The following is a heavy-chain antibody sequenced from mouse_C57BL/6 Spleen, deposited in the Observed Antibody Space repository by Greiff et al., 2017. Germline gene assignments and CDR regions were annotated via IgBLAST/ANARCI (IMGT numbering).Heavy chain of an antibody. V-gene: IGHV1-52*01. D-gene: IGHD1-1*01. J-gene: IGHJ2*01. CDR3: ARWDYGSSYEFDY. CDR2: IDPSDSET. CDR1: GYTFTRYW. Sequence: QVQLQQPGAELVRPGSSVKLSCKASGYTFTRYWMHWVKQRPIQGLEWIGNIDPSDSETHYNQKFKDKATLTVDKSSSTAYMQLSSLTSEDSAVYYCARWDYGSSYEFDYWGQGTTLTVSS.